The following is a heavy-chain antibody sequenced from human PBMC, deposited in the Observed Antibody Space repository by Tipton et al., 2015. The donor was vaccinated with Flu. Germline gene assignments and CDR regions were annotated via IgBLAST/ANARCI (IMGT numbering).Heavy chain of an antibody. V-gene: IGHV3-30*18. J-gene: IGHJ4*02. CDR1: GFTFSSYG. CDR2: ISYDGSNK. Sequence: SLRLSCAASGFTFSSYGMHWVRQAPGKGLEWVAVISYDGSNKYYADSVKGRFTISRDNSKNTLYLQMNSLRAEDTAAYYCAKKGPAGTAPFGYWGQGTLVTVSS. CDR3: AKKGPAGTAPFGY.